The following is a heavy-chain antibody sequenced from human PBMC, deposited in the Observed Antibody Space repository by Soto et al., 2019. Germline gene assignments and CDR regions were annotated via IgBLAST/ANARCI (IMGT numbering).Heavy chain of an antibody. V-gene: IGHV1-18*04. CDR1: GYTFTSYG. J-gene: IGHJ4*02. D-gene: IGHD1-26*01. CDR3: ARDISGSPDYYFDY. Sequence: GASVKVSCKASGYTFTSYGISWVRQAPGQGLEWMGWISAYNGNTNYAQKLQGRVTMTTDTSTSTAYMELRSLSPEDTAFYYCARDISGSPDYYFDYWGQGALVTVSS. CDR2: ISAYNGNT.